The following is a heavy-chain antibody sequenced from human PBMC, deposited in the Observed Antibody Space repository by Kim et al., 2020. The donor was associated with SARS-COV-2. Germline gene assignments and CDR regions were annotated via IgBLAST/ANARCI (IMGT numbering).Heavy chain of an antibody. Sequence: YYADSVKGRFTISRDNSKNTLYLQMNSLRAEDTAVYYCARDGGGNDAFDIWGQGTMVTVSS. D-gene: IGHD3-16*01. CDR3: ARDGGGNDAFDI. J-gene: IGHJ3*02. V-gene: IGHV3-53*01.